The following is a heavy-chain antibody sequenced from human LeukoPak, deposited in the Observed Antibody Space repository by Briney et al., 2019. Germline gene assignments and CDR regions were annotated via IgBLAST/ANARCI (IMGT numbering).Heavy chain of an antibody. J-gene: IGHJ3*01. CDR1: GVSISPYY. CDR3: ARLSAAVHLGAFDL. V-gene: IGHV4-4*09. Sequence: PSETLSLTCAVSGVSISPYYWAWIRQPPGKGLEWIGYIHTSGRHNQYPALKSRVTISLDKPKNHSSLRLTSVTTADTAVYYCARLSAAVHLGAFDLWGQGTMVTVSS. D-gene: IGHD3-3*01. CDR2: IHTSGRH.